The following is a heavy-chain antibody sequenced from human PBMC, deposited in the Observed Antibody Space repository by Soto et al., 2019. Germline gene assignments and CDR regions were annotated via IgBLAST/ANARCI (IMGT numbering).Heavy chain of an antibody. J-gene: IGHJ4*02. CDR1: GFTFSSYG. CDR3: ARENWKDVYFDY. Sequence: PGGSLRLSCAASGFTFSSYGMHWVRQAPGKGLEWVAVIWYDGSNKYYADSVKGRFTISRDNSKNTLYLQMNSLRAEDTAVYYCARENWKDVYFDYWGQGTLVTVSS. D-gene: IGHD1-1*01. V-gene: IGHV3-33*01. CDR2: IWYDGSNK.